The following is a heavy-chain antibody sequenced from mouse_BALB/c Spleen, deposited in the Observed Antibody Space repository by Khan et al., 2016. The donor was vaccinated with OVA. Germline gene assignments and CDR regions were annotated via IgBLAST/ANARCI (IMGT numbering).Heavy chain of an antibody. V-gene: IGHV2-9*02. CDR1: GFSLTSHG. Sequence: QVQLKQSGPGLVAPSQSLSITCTVSGFSLTSHGVHWVRQPPGKGLEWLGVIWGGGSTHYNSALMSRLSISKESTKRQVFLKMNSQLTDDTAMYYFARNRLPGYFAYWGQGTMITVPA. CDR2: IWGGGST. CDR3: ARNRLPGYFAY. J-gene: IGHJ2*01.